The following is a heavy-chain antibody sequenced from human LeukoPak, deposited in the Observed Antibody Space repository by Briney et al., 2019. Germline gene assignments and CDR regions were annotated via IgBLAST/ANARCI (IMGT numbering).Heavy chain of an antibody. CDR3: ARVVPLAAGYYYYYMDV. Sequence: SETLSLTCTVSGGSISSYSWSWIRQPAGKGLEWIGRIFASGSTKYNPSLKSRVTMSVETSKNQFSLKLSSVTAADTAVYYCARVVPLAAGYYYYYMDVWGKGTTVTVSS. J-gene: IGHJ6*03. CDR1: GGSISSYS. CDR2: IFASGST. V-gene: IGHV4-4*07. D-gene: IGHD3-10*01.